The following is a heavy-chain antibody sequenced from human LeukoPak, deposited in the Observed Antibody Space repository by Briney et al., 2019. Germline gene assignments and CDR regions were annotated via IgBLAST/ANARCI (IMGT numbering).Heavy chain of an antibody. V-gene: IGHV3-30-3*01. CDR1: GFTFSSYA. D-gene: IGHD2-2*01. CDR3: ARIGYCSSTSCYFYYYGMDV. J-gene: IGHJ6*02. CDR2: ISYDGNTK. Sequence: GGSLRLSCTASGFTFSSYAMHWVRQAPGKGLQWVALISYDGNTKYYADSVKGRFTVSRDNSKNTLYLQMNSLRAEDTAVYYCARIGYCSSTSCYFYYYGMDVWGQGTTVTVSS.